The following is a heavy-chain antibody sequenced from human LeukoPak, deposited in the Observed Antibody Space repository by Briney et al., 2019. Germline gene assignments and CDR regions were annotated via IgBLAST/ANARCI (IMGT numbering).Heavy chain of an antibody. V-gene: IGHV3-48*01. J-gene: IGHJ4*02. CDR1: GFTFSTYM. CDR2: ISSGSNTI. Sequence: GGSLRLSCAASGFTFSTYMMNWVRQAPGKGLEWISYISSGSNTIYSAASVRGRFTISRDNAKNSLYLQMNSLRVEDTAVYYCARDGVFSFDYWGQGTLVTVSS. CDR3: ARDGVFSFDY. D-gene: IGHD3-3*01.